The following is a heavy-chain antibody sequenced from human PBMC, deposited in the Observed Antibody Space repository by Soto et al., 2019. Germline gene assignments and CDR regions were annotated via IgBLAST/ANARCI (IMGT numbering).Heavy chain of an antibody. V-gene: IGHV1-69*13. J-gene: IGHJ6*02. CDR1: GGTFSSYA. Sequence: SVKVSCKASGGTFSSYAISWVRQAPGQGLEWMGGIIPIFGTANYAQKFQGRVTITADESTSTAYMELSSLRSEDTAVYYCATGYYYYYGMDVWGQGTTVTVSS. CDR3: ATGYYYYYGMDV. CDR2: IIPIFGTA.